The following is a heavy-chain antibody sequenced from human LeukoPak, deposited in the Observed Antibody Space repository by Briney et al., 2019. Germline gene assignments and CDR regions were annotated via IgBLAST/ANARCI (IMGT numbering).Heavy chain of an antibody. CDR3: ARGSSSWFYYMDV. V-gene: IGHV3-21*01. J-gene: IGHJ6*03. CDR2: ISSSSSYI. D-gene: IGHD6-13*01. CDR1: GFTLSTYS. Sequence: GGSLRLSCAASGFTLSTYSRNWVRQAPGKGLEWVSSISSSSSYIYGADSVKGRFSISRDNAKSSLYLQMNSLRAEDTAVYYCARGSSSWFYYMDVLGKGTTVTVSS.